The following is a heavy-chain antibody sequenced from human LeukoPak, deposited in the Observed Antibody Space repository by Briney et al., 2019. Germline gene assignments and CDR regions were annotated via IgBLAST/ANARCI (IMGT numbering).Heavy chain of an antibody. V-gene: IGHV3-30-3*01. Sequence: GGSLRLSCAASGFTFSSYAIHWVRQAPGKGLEWVAIISYDGTNKYYADSVRGRFTISRDNSKNTLYLQMNSLRAEDTAVYYCAREGWYYYDSSGENAFDIWGQGTMVTVSS. CDR3: AREGWYYYDSSGENAFDI. D-gene: IGHD3-22*01. CDR1: GFTFSSYA. J-gene: IGHJ3*02. CDR2: ISYDGTNK.